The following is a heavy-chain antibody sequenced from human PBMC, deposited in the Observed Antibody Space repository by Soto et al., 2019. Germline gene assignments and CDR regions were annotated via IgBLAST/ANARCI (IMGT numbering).Heavy chain of an antibody. CDR1: GGSIITSSYY. Sequence: QVQLQESGPGLVKPSETLSLTCTVSGGSIITSSYYWAWIRQPPGKGLEWIGSIYYTGNTYYDPSLQSRVTMSVDTSKNQFSLKVTSLTAADTAVYYCGRRRANTGGPFVSWGQGTLVTVSS. D-gene: IGHD2-2*02. CDR2: IYYTGNT. CDR3: GRRRANTGGPFVS. J-gene: IGHJ4*02. V-gene: IGHV4-39*01.